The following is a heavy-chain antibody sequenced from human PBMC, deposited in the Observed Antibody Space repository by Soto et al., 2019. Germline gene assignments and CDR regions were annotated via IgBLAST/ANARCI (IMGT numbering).Heavy chain of an antibody. CDR2: IYYSGST. CDR3: ARHNYDSSGTAADV. J-gene: IGHJ6*02. V-gene: IGHV4-31*03. Sequence: SETLSLTCTVSGGSISSGGYYWSWIRQHPGKGLEWIGYIYYSGSTYYNPSLKSRVTISVDTSKNQFSLKLSSVTAADTAVYYCARHNYDSSGTAADVWGQGTTVTVSS. D-gene: IGHD3-22*01. CDR1: GGSISSGGYY.